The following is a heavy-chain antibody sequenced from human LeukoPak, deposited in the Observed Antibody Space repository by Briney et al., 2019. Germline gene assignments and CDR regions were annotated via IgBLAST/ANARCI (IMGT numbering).Heavy chain of an antibody. J-gene: IGHJ4*02. CDR1: GFTFSSYW. CDR3: ARELRTFDY. V-gene: IGHV3-7*01. CDR2: IKQNGNEK. D-gene: IGHD3-16*01. Sequence: PGGSLRLSCAASGFTFSSYWMTWVRQAPGKGLEWVANIKQNGNEKNYVGSVEGRFTISRDNAKNPLYLQMNSLRAEDTAVYYCARELRTFDYWGQGTLVTVSS.